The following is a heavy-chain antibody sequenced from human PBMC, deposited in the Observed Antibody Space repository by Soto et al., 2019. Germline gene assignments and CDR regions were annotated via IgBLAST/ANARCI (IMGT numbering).Heavy chain of an antibody. D-gene: IGHD3-22*01. CDR1: GGTFSSYA. CDR2: IIPIFGTA. J-gene: IGHJ6*02. CDR3: ARDPAADSSGYYYYYGMDV. Sequence: QVQLVQSGAEVKKPGSSVKVSCKASGGTFSSYAISWVRQAPGQGLEWMGGIIPIFGTANYAQKFQGRVTITADKSTSTAYMELSSLRSEDTAVYYCARDPAADSSGYYYYYGMDVWGQGTTVTVSS. V-gene: IGHV1-69*06.